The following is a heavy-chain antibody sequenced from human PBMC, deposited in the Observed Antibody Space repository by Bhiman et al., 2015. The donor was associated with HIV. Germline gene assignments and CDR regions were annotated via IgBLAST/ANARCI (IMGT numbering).Heavy chain of an antibody. J-gene: IGHJ4*02. CDR1: GFTFDKYP. CDR3: AGAYSSGCFDQ. CDR2: ISWNSGSI. D-gene: IGHD6-19*01. V-gene: IGHV3-9*01. Sequence: EVQLVESGGGLIQPGRSLRLSCTASGFTFDKYPMHWVRQAPGKGLEWVSGISWNSGSIGYADSVKGRFTISRDNAKNSLYLQMNSLRAEDTALYYCAGAYSSGCFDQWGQGTLVTVSS.